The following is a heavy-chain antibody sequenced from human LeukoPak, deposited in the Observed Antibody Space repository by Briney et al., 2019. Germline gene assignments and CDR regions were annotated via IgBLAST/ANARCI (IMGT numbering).Heavy chain of an antibody. V-gene: IGHV4-4*09. CDR2: IYTSGST. Sequence: SETLSLTCTVSGGSISSYYWSWIRQPPGKGLEWIGYIYTSGSTNYNTSLKSRVTISVDTPKNQFSLKLSSVTAADTAVYYCARLHYYDSSGTFDYWGQGTLVTVSS. CDR1: GGSISSYY. J-gene: IGHJ4*02. CDR3: ARLHYYDSSGTFDY. D-gene: IGHD3-22*01.